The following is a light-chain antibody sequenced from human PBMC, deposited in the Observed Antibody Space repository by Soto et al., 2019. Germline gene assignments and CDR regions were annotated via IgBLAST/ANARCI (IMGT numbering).Light chain of an antibody. Sequence: IVLTQSPGTLSLSPGERATLSSRASQSVSNNYVAWYQQKHGQAPRLPIYGASNRATGIPDRLNGSGSGTDFTLTRSRLEPEDFAVYYCKQYGSSGTFGQGTKVDI. V-gene: IGKV3-20*01. CDR1: QSVSNNY. CDR3: KQYGSSGT. CDR2: GAS. J-gene: IGKJ1*01.